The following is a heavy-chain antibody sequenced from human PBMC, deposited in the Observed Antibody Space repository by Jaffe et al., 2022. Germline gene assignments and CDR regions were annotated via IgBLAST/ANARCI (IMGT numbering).Heavy chain of an antibody. Sequence: QVQLQESGPGLVKPSETLSLTCAVSGYSISSGYYCGWIRQPTGKGLEWVGSIYPNGNTYYNPSLKSRVTISLDTSKSQFSLKMSSVTAADTAVYYCARSYCSSDCSIDYWGQGTLVTVSS. CDR1: GYSISSGYY. J-gene: IGHJ4*02. CDR2: IYPNGNT. D-gene: IGHD2-21*02. V-gene: IGHV4-38-2*01. CDR3: ARSYCSSDCSIDY.